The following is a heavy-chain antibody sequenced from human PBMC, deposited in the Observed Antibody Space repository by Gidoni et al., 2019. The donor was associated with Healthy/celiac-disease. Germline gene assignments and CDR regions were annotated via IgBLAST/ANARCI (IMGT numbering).Heavy chain of an antibody. D-gene: IGHD2-15*01. J-gene: IGHJ6*02. CDR3: ARGGWDIVVVAYHYYGMDV. CDR1: GYTFTSYD. Sequence: QVQLVQSGAEVKKPGASVKVSCKASGYTFTSYDINWVRQATGQGLEWMGWMNPNSGNTGYAQKFQGRVTMTRNTSISTAYMELSSLRSEDTAVYYCARGGWDIVVVAYHYYGMDVWGQGTTVTVSS. CDR2: MNPNSGNT. V-gene: IGHV1-8*01.